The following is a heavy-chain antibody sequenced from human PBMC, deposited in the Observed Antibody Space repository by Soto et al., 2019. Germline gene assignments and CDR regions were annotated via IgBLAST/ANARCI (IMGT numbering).Heavy chain of an antibody. CDR1: GGTFSSYA. D-gene: IGHD2-21*02. CDR2: IIPIFGTA. Sequence: QVQLVQSGAEVKKPGSSVKVSCKASGGTFSSYAISWVRQAPGQGLEWMGGIIPIFGTANYAQKFQGRVTITADQSTSTAYLELSSLRSDDTAVYYCARATSRRLLFERALDYWGQGTLVTVSS. J-gene: IGHJ4*02. CDR3: ARATSRRLLFERALDY. V-gene: IGHV1-69*01.